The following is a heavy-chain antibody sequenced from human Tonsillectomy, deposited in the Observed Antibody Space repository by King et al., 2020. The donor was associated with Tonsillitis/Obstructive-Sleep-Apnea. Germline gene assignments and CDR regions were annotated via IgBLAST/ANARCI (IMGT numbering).Heavy chain of an antibody. CDR3: ARGRDTAMVLPFDY. J-gene: IGHJ4*02. V-gene: IGHV3-30*01. D-gene: IGHD5-18*01. CDR1: GFTFSSYA. CDR2: ISYDGSNK. Sequence: VQLVESGGGVVQPGRSLRLSCAASGFTFSSYAMHWVRQAPGKGLEWVAVISYDGSNKYYADSVKGRFTISRDNSKNTLYLQMNSLRAEDTAEYYCARGRDTAMVLPFDYWGQGTLVTVSS.